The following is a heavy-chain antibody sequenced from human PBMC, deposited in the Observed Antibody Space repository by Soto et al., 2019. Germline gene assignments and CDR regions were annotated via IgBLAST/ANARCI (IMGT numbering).Heavy chain of an antibody. CDR3: AKRSPYSSGWYSPIFDY. D-gene: IGHD6-13*01. V-gene: IGHV3-23*01. Sequence: HPWGSLRLSSTASGFSFIDYAMSCCRHSPLKWLEWVSVISESGGSTHYADSVRGRFTVSRDNSKTSLSLRMNSLRDEDTAVYFCAKRSPYSSGWYSPIFDYWGQGALGTVST. CDR2: ISESGGST. CDR1: GFSFIDYA. J-gene: IGHJ4*02.